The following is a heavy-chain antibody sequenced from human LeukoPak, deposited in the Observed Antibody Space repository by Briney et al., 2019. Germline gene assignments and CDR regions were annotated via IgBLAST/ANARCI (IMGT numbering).Heavy chain of an antibody. J-gene: IGHJ4*02. Sequence: GGSLRLSCTASGFIFSNYAMSWVRQAPGKGLEWVANIKQDGSEEYYVDSVKGRFTISRDNAKNSLYLQMNSLRAEDTAVYYCARDGLGSAFDYWGQGTLVIVSS. D-gene: IGHD3/OR15-3a*01. CDR3: ARDGLGSAFDY. CDR1: GFIFSNYA. V-gene: IGHV3-7*01. CDR2: IKQDGSEE.